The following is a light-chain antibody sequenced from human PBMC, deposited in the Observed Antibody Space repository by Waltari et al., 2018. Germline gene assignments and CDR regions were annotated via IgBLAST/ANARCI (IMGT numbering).Light chain of an antibody. J-gene: IGLJ3*02. CDR2: YNSDSEK. V-gene: IGLV5-37*01. CDR3: MFWPSNVWV. Sequence: QPVLTQPPSSSASPGESARLTCTLPSDINVGDFNIYWYQQKPGSPPRFLLYYNSDSEKAQGSGVPSRFSGSKDAAANAGILLISGRQAADGADYYCMFWPSNVWVFGGGTKLTVL. CDR1: SDINVGDFN.